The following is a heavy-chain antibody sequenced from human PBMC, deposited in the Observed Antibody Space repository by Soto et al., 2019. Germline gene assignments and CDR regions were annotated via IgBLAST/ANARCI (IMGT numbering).Heavy chain of an antibody. V-gene: IGHV4-59*08. J-gene: IGHJ4*02. CDR2: IFYSGST. CDR1: GGSISSYY. D-gene: IGHD3-16*01. Sequence: SETLSLTCTVSGGSISSYYWSWVRQPPGKGLEWIGYIFYSGSTNYNPSLKSRVTISVDTSKNQFSLKLSSVTAADPAVYYCARSPYYDYVWGSYSKPPYFDYWGQGTLVTVSS. CDR3: ARSPYYDYVWGSYSKPPYFDY.